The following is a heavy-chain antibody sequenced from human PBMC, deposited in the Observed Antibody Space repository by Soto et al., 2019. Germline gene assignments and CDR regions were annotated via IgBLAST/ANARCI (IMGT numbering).Heavy chain of an antibody. CDR3: ARVVNDRISDSEYYFES. Sequence: QVQLQESGPGLMKPSGTLSLICSVSGESVGRGTNYWSWVRQAPGRGLEWIGYIFDAATAIYNPSFESRVSISLDAAKNQVSLKLTSVTAADTATYYCARVVNDRISDSEYYFESWGQGFLVSVSS. CDR1: GESVGRGTNY. CDR2: IFDAATA. D-gene: IGHD2-21*01. J-gene: IGHJ4*02. V-gene: IGHV4-61*01.